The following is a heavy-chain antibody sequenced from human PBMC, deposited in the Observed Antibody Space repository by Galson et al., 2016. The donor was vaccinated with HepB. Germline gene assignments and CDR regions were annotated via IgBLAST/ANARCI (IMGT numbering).Heavy chain of an antibody. D-gene: IGHD3-10*01. V-gene: IGHV3-20*01. J-gene: IGHJ6*02. CDR3: ARGLVGSGMDV. CDR1: GFTFDDYG. CDR2: INWSGDST. Sequence: SLRLSCAVSGFTFDDYGMTWVRQAPEKGLEWVSGINWSGDSTAYADSVKGRFTMYRDDARNSLYLQMSSLRVEDTALYQCARGLVGSGMDVWGQGTTVTVSS.